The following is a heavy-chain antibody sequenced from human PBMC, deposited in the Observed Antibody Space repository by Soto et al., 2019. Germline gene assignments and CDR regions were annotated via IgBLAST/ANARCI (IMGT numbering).Heavy chain of an antibody. D-gene: IGHD6-19*01. CDR2: IKQDGSEK. V-gene: IGHV3-7*01. CDR1: GFTFSSYW. J-gene: IGHJ4*02. Sequence: GGSLRLSCAASGFTFSSYWMSWVRQAPGKGLEWVANIKQDGSEKYYVDSVKGRFTISRDNAKNSLYLQMNSLRAEDTAVYYCVRAPTSGWYSQMYYFDYWGQGTLVTVSS. CDR3: VRAPTSGWYSQMYYFDY.